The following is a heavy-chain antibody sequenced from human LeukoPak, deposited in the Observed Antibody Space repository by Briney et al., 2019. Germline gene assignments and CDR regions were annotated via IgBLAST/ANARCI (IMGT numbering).Heavy chain of an antibody. CDR2: ISWNRGSI. CDR3: AKDDSPNSRGLYGVFDY. J-gene: IGHJ4*02. CDR1: GFTFDHYA. D-gene: IGHD6-19*01. V-gene: IGHV3-9*01. Sequence: GGSLRLTCAASGFTFDHYAMHWVRQAPGKGLEGVSGISWNRGSIGYADSVKGRFTISRDNAKNSLYLQMNSLRAEDTALYYCAKDDSPNSRGLYGVFDYWGQGTLNTVCS.